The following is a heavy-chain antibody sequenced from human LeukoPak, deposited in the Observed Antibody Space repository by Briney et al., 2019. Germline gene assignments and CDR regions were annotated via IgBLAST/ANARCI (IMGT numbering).Heavy chain of an antibody. Sequence: AGGSLRLSCAASGFTFSNHYMDWVRQAPGEGLEWVGRIRMKTNGSTTEFAASVKGRFTISRDDSKNSLYLQMNSLKTEDTAVYYCIRVSQLYYFDSWGQGTLVTVSS. CDR1: GFTFSNHY. CDR3: IRVSQLYYFDS. D-gene: IGHD1-1*01. J-gene: IGHJ4*02. CDR2: IRMKTNGSTT. V-gene: IGHV3-72*01.